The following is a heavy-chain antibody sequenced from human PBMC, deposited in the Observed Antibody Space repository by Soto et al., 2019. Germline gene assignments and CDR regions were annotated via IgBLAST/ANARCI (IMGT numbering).Heavy chain of an antibody. D-gene: IGHD3-22*01. CDR2: IYHSGST. V-gene: IGHV4-30-2*01. Sequence: SETLSLTCAVSGGSISSGGYSWSWIRHPPGKGLEWIGYIYHSGSTYYNPSLKSRVTISVDRSKNQFSLKLSSVTAADTAVYYCASFTGVVIPAGWFDPWGQGTLVTVSS. CDR1: GGSISSGGYS. CDR3: ASFTGVVIPAGWFDP. J-gene: IGHJ5*02.